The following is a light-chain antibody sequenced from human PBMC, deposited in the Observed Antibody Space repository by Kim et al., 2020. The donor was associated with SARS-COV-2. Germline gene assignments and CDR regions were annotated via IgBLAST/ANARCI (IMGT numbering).Light chain of an antibody. CDR2: GAS. J-gene: IGKJ1*01. CDR1: QSISNSY. CDR3: HHYGSSPRT. V-gene: IGKV3-20*01. Sequence: SPGERATISCRARQSISNSYLGWYQQKPGQAPRLLIYGASSRATGIPDRFSGSGSGTDFTLTISRLEPDDFAVYYCHHYGSSPRTFGQGTKVDIK.